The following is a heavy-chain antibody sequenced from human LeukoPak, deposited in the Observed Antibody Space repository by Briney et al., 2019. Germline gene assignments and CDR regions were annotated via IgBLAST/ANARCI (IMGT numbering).Heavy chain of an antibody. J-gene: IGHJ4*02. V-gene: IGHV4-61*02. CDR2: IYNSGST. CDR1: GGSISSGRYY. D-gene: IGHD6-13*01. CDR3: ARAGYSSSWEFDY. Sequence: SETLSLTCTVSGGSISSGRYYWRWLRQPAGKGQEWIGRIYNSGSTNYNPSLKCRVTISVDTSNNQFSLKLSSVTAADTAVYYCARAGYSSSWEFDYWGQGTLVTVSS.